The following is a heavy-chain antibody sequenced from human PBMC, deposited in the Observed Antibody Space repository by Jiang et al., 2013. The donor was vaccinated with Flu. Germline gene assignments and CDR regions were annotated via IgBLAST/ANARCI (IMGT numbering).Heavy chain of an antibody. CDR2: INAGNGNT. V-gene: IGHV1-3*01. Sequence: KASGYTFTSYAMHWVRQAPGQRLEWMGWINAGNGNTKYSQKFQGRVTITRDTSASTAYMELSSLRSEDTAVYYCARVGSSGYFDYWGQGTLVTVSS. CDR3: ARVGSSGYFDY. CDR1: GYTFTSYA. J-gene: IGHJ4*02. D-gene: IGHD3-22*01.